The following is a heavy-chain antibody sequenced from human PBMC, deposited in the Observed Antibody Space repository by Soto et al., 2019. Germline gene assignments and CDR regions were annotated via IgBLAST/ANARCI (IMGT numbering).Heavy chain of an antibody. CDR1: GYTFTGYY. CDR2: INPNSGGT. Sequence: ASVKVSCKASGYTFTGYYMHWVRQAPGQGLEWMGWINPNSGGTNYAQKFQGRVTMTRDTSISTAYMELSRLRSDDTAVYYCALWFGVIYYYGMDVWGQGTMVTVSS. J-gene: IGHJ6*02. V-gene: IGHV1-2*02. CDR3: ALWFGVIYYYGMDV. D-gene: IGHD3-10*01.